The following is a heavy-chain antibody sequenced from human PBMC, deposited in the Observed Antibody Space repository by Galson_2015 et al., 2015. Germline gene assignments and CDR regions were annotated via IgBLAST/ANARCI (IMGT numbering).Heavy chain of an antibody. V-gene: IGHV3-33*01. Sequence: SLRLSCAASGFTFSSYGMHWVRQAPGKGPEWVAVIWYDGSNKYYADSVKGRFTISRDNSKNTLYLQMNSLRAEDTAVYYCARDQISWIDDDRFDYWVQGTLVTVSS. J-gene: IGHJ4*02. CDR1: GFTFSSYG. D-gene: IGHD1-1*01. CDR2: IWYDGSNK. CDR3: ARDQISWIDDDRFDY.